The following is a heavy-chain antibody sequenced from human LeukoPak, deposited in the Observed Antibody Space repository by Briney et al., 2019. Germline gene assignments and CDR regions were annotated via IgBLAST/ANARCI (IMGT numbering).Heavy chain of an antibody. CDR1: GFTFSTYS. CDR2: INRSGSHI. D-gene: IGHD5-18*01. J-gene: IGHJ4*02. CDR3: ARDPGIQLWSYYFDY. Sequence: GGSLRLSCAASGFTFSTYSMNWVRQAPGKGLEWVSSINRSGSHIFYADSVKGRFTISRDNTKNSLYLQMNSLRAEDTAVYYCARDPGIQLWSYYFDYWGPGTLVTVSS. V-gene: IGHV3-21*01.